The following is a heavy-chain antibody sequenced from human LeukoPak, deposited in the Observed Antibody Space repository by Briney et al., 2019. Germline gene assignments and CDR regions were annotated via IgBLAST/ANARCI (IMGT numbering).Heavy chain of an antibody. CDR1: GFTFGDYA. CDR2: IRSKAYGGTT. D-gene: IGHD5-18*01. Sequence: PGGSLRLSCTASGFTFGDYAMSWVRQAPGKGLEWVGFIRSKAYGGTTEYAASVKGRFTISRDDSKSIAYLQMNSLKTEDTAVYYCTRGGFCRGYRPTDCSSWFDPWGQGTLVTVSS. J-gene: IGHJ5*02. V-gene: IGHV3-49*04. CDR3: TRGGFCRGYRPTDCSSWFDP.